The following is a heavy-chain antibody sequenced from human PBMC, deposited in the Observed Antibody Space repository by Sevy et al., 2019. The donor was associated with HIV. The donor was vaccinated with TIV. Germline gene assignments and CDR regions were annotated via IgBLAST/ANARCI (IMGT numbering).Heavy chain of an antibody. Sequence: SETLSLTCAVYGGSFSGYYWSWIRQPPGKGLEWIGEINHSGSTNYNPSLKSRVTITVDTSKNQFSLKLSSVTAADTAVYYCARGRGICSSTSYYLRYYYYGMDVWGQGTTVTVSS. CDR1: GGSFSGYY. CDR3: ARGRGICSSTSYYLRYYYYGMDV. D-gene: IGHD2-2*01. V-gene: IGHV4-34*01. CDR2: INHSGST. J-gene: IGHJ6*02.